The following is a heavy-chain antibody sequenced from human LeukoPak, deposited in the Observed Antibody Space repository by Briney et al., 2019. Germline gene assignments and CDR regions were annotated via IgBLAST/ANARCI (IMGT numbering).Heavy chain of an antibody. V-gene: IGHV4-39*07. CDR2: IYYSGST. CDR3: ASGRTGWWLPIDY. J-gene: IGHJ4*02. Sequence: SETLSLTCTVSGGSISSSSYYWGWIRQPPGKGLEWIGSIYYSGSTYYNPSLKSRVTISVDKSKNQFSLKLSSVTAADTAVYYCASGRTGWWLPIDYWGQGTLVTVSS. D-gene: IGHD5-12*01. CDR1: GGSISSSSYY.